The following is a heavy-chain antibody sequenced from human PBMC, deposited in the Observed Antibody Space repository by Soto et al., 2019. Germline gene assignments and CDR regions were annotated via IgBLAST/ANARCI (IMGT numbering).Heavy chain of an antibody. D-gene: IGHD3-9*01. CDR3: AREGWDKTFCLYV. V-gene: IGHV3-33*01. J-gene: IGHJ6*02. CDR2: IWYDGSNK. CDR1: GFTFSSYG. Sequence: GGSLRLSCAASGFTFSSYGMHWVRQAPGKGLEWVAVIWYDGSNKYYADSVKGRFTISRDNSKNTLYLQMNSLRAEDTDVYYCAREGWDKTFCLYVWGQGTTVTVSS.